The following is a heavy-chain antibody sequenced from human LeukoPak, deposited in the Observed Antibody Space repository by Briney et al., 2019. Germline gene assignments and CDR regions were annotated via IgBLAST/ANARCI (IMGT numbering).Heavy chain of an antibody. Sequence: GGSLRLSCAASGFTFRSYSMNWVRQAPGKGLEWVSSISSSSSYIYYADSVKGRFTISRDNAKNSLYLQMNSLRAEDTAVYYCARVDYDFWSGYYAFDIWGQGTMVTVSS. CDR2: ISSSSSYI. J-gene: IGHJ3*02. V-gene: IGHV3-21*01. CDR3: ARVDYDFWSGYYAFDI. D-gene: IGHD3-3*01. CDR1: GFTFRSYS.